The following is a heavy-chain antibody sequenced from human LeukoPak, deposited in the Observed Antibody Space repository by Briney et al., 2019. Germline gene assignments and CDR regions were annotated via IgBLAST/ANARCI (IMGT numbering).Heavy chain of an antibody. D-gene: IGHD3-3*01. J-gene: IGHJ2*01. V-gene: IGHV4-39*01. CDR3: ASEQVYDYGTPVSWKFDL. CDR1: GGSISSSSYC. CDR2: VYATTAEST. Sequence: PSETLSLTCTVSGGSISSSSYCWVWIRPPPGKGLEWIGNVYATTAESTYHNPSLKSRVTVSSNTSKNQVTHKLNSVTAADTADYYCASEQVYDYGTPVSWKFDLWGRGTLVTVSS.